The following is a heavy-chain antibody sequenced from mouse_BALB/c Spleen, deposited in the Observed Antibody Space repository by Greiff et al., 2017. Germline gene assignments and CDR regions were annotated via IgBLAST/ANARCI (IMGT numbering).Heavy chain of an antibody. D-gene: IGHD2-3*01. CDR1: GFTFSSFG. J-gene: IGHJ3*01. V-gene: IGHV5-17*02. CDR3: ARSNDGSSFAY. CDR2: ISSGSSTI. Sequence: EVKLVESGGGLVQPGGSRKLSCAASGFTFSSFGMHWVRQAPEKGLEWVAYISSGSSTIYYADTVKGRFTISRDNPKNTLFLQMTSLRSEDTAMYYCARSNDGSSFAYWGQGTLVTVSA.